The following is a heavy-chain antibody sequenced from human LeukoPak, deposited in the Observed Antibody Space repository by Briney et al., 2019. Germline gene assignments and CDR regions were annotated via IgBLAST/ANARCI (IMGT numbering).Heavy chain of an antibody. J-gene: IGHJ4*02. D-gene: IGHD1-26*01. Sequence: ASVKVSCKSSGYTFTTYDISRVRQAPGQGLEWMGWISAYNDNTNSAQNLQGRVTMTTDTSASTAYLELRSLRSDDTAVYYCARGGNYLDYWGQGTPVTVSS. V-gene: IGHV1-18*01. CDR3: ARGGNYLDY. CDR2: ISAYNDNT. CDR1: GYTFTTYD.